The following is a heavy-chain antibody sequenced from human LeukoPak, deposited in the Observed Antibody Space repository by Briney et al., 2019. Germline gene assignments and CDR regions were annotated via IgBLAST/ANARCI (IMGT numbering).Heavy chain of an antibody. CDR3: ARDWTGTPGHDAFDI. Sequence: GGPLRLSCAASGFTFSSYSMNWVRQAPGKGLEWVSSISSSSSYIYYADSVKGRFTISRDNAKNSLYLQMNSLRAEDTAVYYCARDWTGTPGHDAFDIWGQGTMVTVSS. J-gene: IGHJ3*02. D-gene: IGHD3/OR15-3a*01. V-gene: IGHV3-21*01. CDR1: GFTFSSYS. CDR2: ISSSSSYI.